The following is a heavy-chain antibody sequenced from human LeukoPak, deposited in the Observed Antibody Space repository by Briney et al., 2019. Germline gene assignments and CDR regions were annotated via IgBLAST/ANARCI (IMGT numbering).Heavy chain of an antibody. V-gene: IGHV3-74*01. D-gene: IGHD1-1*01. Sequence: GGSLRLSCAASGFTFKNYWMHWVRQAPGKGPVWVSRINDDGSGTSYADSVKGRFTISRDDAKSTLYLQMNSLRAEDTAVYYCVRGGTSTWSWGQGTLVTVSS. CDR2: INDDGSGT. J-gene: IGHJ5*02. CDR3: VRGGTSTWS. CDR1: GFTFKNYW.